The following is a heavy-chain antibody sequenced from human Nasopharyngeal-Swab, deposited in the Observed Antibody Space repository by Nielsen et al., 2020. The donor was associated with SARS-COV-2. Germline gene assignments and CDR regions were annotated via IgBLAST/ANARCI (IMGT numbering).Heavy chain of an antibody. V-gene: IGHV3-23*01. Sequence: GESLKISCAGSALTFSHYAMSWVRQAPGKGLEWVSALSGRGDNTYSADSVKGRFTISRDNPKNTLYLQMNSLRAEDTAVYYCAKPHLRYYDWLLFDYWGQGTLVTVSS. J-gene: IGHJ4*02. D-gene: IGHD3-9*01. CDR3: AKPHLRYYDWLLFDY. CDR2: LSGRGDNT. CDR1: ALTFSHYA.